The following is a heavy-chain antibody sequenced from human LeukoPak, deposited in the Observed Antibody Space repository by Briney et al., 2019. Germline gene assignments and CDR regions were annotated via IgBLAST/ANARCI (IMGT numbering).Heavy chain of an antibody. CDR1: GFTFSSYG. Sequence: GGSLSLSCAASGFTFSSYGMHWVRQAPGKGLEWVAVISYDGSNKYYADSVKGRFTISRDNAKNSLYLQMNSLRAEDTALYYCAKDMGYSSSSNWFDPWGQGTLVTVSS. V-gene: IGHV3-30*18. D-gene: IGHD6-13*01. J-gene: IGHJ5*02. CDR3: AKDMGYSSSSNWFDP. CDR2: ISYDGSNK.